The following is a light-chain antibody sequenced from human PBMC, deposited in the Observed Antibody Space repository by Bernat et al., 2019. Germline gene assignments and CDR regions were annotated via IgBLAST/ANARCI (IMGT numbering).Light chain of an antibody. J-gene: IGKJ1*01. CDR3: QQYNTYSRWT. V-gene: IGKV1-5*03. CDR2: KAS. Sequence: DIQMTQSPSTQSASVGDRVTITCRASQSILSWLAWYQQKPGKAPKLLIYKASSLESGVPSRFSGSGSGTEFTLTISSLQPDDFATYYCQQYNTYSRWTFGQGTKVEIK. CDR1: QSILSW.